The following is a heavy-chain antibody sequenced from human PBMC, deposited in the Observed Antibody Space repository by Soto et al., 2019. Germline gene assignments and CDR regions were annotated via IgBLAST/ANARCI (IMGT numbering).Heavy chain of an antibody. CDR3: ARERTGTTSMDV. CDR1: GYTFTSYD. CDR2: MNPNSGNT. J-gene: IGHJ6*02. D-gene: IGHD1-1*01. Sequence: QVQLVQSGAEVKKPGASVKVSCKASGYTFTSYDINWVGQATGQGLEWTGWMNPNSGNTGYAQKFQGRVTMTKNTSISTAYMELSSLRSEDTAVYYCARERTGTTSMDVRGQGTTVTVSS. V-gene: IGHV1-8*01.